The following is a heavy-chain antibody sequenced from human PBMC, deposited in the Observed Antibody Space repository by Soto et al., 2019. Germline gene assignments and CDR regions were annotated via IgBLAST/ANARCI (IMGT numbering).Heavy chain of an antibody. Sequence: QVQLQQWGAGLLKPSETLSLTCAVHGGAFSGFFWTWIRQPPGKGLEWIGEINHSGSTNYNPSLKSPVTLSVATSEHQFSLRLTSVTAADTVVYYCARGQWLPRGEYWGQGTLVTVSS. J-gene: IGHJ4*02. V-gene: IGHV4-34*02. CDR3: ARGQWLPRGEY. CDR1: GGAFSGFF. D-gene: IGHD6-19*01. CDR2: INHSGST.